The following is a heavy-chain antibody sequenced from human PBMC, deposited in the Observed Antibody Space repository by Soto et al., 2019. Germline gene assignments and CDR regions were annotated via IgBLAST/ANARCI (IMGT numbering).Heavy chain of an antibody. D-gene: IGHD6-19*01. J-gene: IGHJ4*02. Sequence: QLQLQESGPGLVKPSETLSLTCTVSGGSMSNSNYYWAWIRQPPGKGLEWIGSLYYGGSTYCNPSLRSRVTIFAETSRNQFSLKLTSVSAADTAVYFCTRRYGPVAGTELWGQGTLVTVS. CDR2: LYYGGST. CDR1: GGSMSNSNYY. CDR3: TRRYGPVAGTEL. V-gene: IGHV4-39*01.